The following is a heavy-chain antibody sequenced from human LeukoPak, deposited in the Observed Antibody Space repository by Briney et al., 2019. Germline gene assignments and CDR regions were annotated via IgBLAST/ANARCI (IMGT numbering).Heavy chain of an antibody. V-gene: IGHV4-34*01. CDR1: GGSFSGYY. Sequence: SETLSLTCAVYGGSFSGYYWSWIRQPPGKGLEWIGEINHSGSTNYNPPLKSRVTISVDTSKNQFSLKLSSVTAADTAVYYCARVYDYVCAVDYWGQGTLVTVSS. D-gene: IGHD3-16*01. J-gene: IGHJ4*02. CDR2: INHSGST. CDR3: ARVYDYVCAVDY.